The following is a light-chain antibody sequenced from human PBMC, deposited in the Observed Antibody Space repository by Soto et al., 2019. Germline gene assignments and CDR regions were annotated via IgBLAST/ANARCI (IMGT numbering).Light chain of an antibody. V-gene: IGLV2-23*01. CDR2: EGN. Sequence: QSVLTQPASVSGSPGQSITISCTGTSSDVGSYNLVSWYQQRPGQAPKLIIYEGNKRPSGVSNRFSASKSANTASLTISGLQAEDEADYDCCSYAGSSTVYVFGTGTKVTVL. CDR3: CSYAGSSTVYV. J-gene: IGLJ1*01. CDR1: SSDVGSYNL.